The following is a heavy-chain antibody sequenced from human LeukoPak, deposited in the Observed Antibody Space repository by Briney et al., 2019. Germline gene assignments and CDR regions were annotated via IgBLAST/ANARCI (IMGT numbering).Heavy chain of an antibody. Sequence: SQTLSLTCAISGDSVSSNSAAWNWIRQSPSRGLEWLGRTYYRSKWYNDYAVSVKSRITISPDTSKNQFSPQLNSVTPEDTAVYYCARGLLNYYDSSGNGFDYWGQGTLVTVSS. D-gene: IGHD3-22*01. J-gene: IGHJ4*02. V-gene: IGHV6-1*01. CDR1: GDSVSSNSAA. CDR2: TYYRSKWYN. CDR3: ARGLLNYYDSSGNGFDY.